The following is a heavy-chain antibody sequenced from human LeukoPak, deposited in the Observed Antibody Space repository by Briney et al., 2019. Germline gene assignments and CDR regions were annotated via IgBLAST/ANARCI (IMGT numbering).Heavy chain of an antibody. CDR3: ARLTYSSRGIEF. CDR2: IYHSGTT. CDR1: GGSISTYY. Sequence: PSETLSLTCTVSGGSISTYYWSWIRQPPGKGLEWIGYIYHSGTTNYNPSLKSRVTILVNTSKKQFSLRLSSVTAADTAVYYCARLTYSSRGIEFWGQGTLVTVSS. J-gene: IGHJ4*02. D-gene: IGHD6-13*01. V-gene: IGHV4-59*08.